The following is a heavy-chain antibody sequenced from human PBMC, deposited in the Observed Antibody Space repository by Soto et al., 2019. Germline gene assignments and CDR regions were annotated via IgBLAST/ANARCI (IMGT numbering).Heavy chain of an antibody. Sequence: PGGSLRLSCAASGFTFSTYAMNWVRQAPGKGLEWVSGISGSGDSTYYADSVKGRFTVSSDNSKNTLYLQMNSLRAEDTAVFYCAKERSSGWSLDYWGQGTLVTVSS. CDR3: AKERSSGWSLDY. CDR1: GFTFSTYA. V-gene: IGHV3-23*01. CDR2: ISGSGDST. D-gene: IGHD6-19*01. J-gene: IGHJ4*02.